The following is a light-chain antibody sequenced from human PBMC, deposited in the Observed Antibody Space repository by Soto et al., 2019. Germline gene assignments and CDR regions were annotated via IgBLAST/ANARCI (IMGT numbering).Light chain of an antibody. J-gene: IGLJ2*01. CDR3: QSYDSSLRGSV. CDR2: GNI. CDR1: SSNIGAGYD. Sequence: QAVVTQPPSLSGAPGQRVTISCTGSSSNIGAGYDVHWYQHFPGTAPKVLIYGNINRPSGVPDRFSGSKSGTSASLAITGLQAEDEADYYCQSYDSSLRGSVFGGGTKLTVL. V-gene: IGLV1-40*01.